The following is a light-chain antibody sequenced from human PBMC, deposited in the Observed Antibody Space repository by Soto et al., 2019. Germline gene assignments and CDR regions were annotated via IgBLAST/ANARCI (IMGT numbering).Light chain of an antibody. Sequence: EIVLTQSPATLSLSPGERATLSCRANENINNYLAWYQQTPGQAPRLLIFDASNRAAGVPARFIGSGSGTDFTLAISSLELEEFAVYYCQQLSKWPSIFTVGPGTKLDIK. J-gene: IGKJ3*01. CDR1: ENINNY. V-gene: IGKV3-11*01. CDR2: DAS. CDR3: QQLSKWPSIFT.